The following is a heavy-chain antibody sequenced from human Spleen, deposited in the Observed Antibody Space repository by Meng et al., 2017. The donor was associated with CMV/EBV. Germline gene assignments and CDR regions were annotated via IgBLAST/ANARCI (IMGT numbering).Heavy chain of an antibody. CDR2: LSSDGSNK. CDR3: AKGMTYYDGSGEIDY. J-gene: IGHJ4*02. V-gene: IGHV3-30*18. D-gene: IGHD3-22*01. Sequence: SGFTFSTYGMHGVRRAPGKGLEWMAFLSSDGSNKYYADSVKGRFTISRDNSKNTLYLQMNSLRAEDTAVYYCAKGMTYYDGSGEIDYWGQGTLVTVSS. CDR1: GFTFSTYG.